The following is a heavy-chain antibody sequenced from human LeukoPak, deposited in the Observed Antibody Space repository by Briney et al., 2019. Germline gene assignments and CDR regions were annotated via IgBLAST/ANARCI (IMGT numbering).Heavy chain of an antibody. D-gene: IGHD1-7*01. Sequence: ASVKVSYKASGYTFTDYYIHWVRQAPGQGLEWMGIINVSGGGTTYAQKFQGRVTMTTDTSTSTAYMELRSLRFDDTAVYYCARAGTAYYYYNYIDVWGKGTTVTVSS. CDR2: INVSGGGT. CDR1: GYTFTDYY. CDR3: ARAGTAYYYYNYIDV. V-gene: IGHV1-46*01. J-gene: IGHJ6*03.